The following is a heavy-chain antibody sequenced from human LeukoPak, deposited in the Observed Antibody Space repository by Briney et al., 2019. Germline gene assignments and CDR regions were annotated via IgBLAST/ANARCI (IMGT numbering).Heavy chain of an antibody. J-gene: IGHJ4*02. CDR3: VRGGDDLNFDY. Sequence: GSLRLSCAASGFTFRNYWMHWVRQAPGKGLEWVSRVIRDGSFTNYADSVKGRFTISRDNAKNTLYLQMSSLRAEDTAVYFCVRGGDDLNFDYWGQGSLVTVSS. CDR2: VIRDGSFT. CDR1: GFTFRNYW. D-gene: IGHD7-27*01. V-gene: IGHV3-74*01.